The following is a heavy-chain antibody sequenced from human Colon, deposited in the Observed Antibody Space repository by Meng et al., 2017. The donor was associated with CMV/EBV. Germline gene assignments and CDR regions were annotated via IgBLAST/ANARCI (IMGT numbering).Heavy chain of an antibody. D-gene: IGHD1-26*01. CDR2: ISTDGSTT. Sequence: GESLKISCAASGFTFSTYSMNWVRQAPGKGLEWVSRISTDGSTTNYADSVRGRFTVSRDNAKNILYLQMNSLRAEDTALYYCTRGRSGNYGYFDYWGQGTLVTVSS. CDR1: GFTFSTYS. CDR3: TRGRSGNYGYFDY. J-gene: IGHJ4*02. V-gene: IGHV3-74*01.